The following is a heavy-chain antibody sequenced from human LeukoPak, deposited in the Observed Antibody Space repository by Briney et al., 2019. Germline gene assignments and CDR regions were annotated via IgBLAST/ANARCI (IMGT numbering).Heavy chain of an antibody. CDR3: AKDIRKIDYGDYWYFDL. V-gene: IGHV3-9*01. Sequence: GRSLRLSCAASGFTFDDYAMHWVRQAPGKGLEWVSGISWNSGSIGYADSVKGRFTISRDNAKNSLYLQMNSLRAEDTALYYCAKDIRKIDYGDYWYFDLWGRGTLVTVSS. J-gene: IGHJ2*01. CDR2: ISWNSGSI. CDR1: GFTFDDYA. D-gene: IGHD4-17*01.